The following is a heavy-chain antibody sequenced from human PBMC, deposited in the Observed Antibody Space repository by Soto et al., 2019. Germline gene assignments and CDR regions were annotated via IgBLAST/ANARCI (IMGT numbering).Heavy chain of an antibody. V-gene: IGHV4-39*01. J-gene: IGHJ5*02. CDR3: ARLGLGYCRGGSGYGRWFAP. CDR1: GGSISSSSYY. Sequence: PSETLSLTCTVSGGSISSSSYYWGWIRQPPGKGLEWIGSIYYSGSTYYNPSLKSRVTISVDPSKNQFSLKLSSVTAADTAVYYCARLGLGYCRGGSGYGRWFAPWGQGTLVTVSS. D-gene: IGHD2-15*01. CDR2: IYYSGST.